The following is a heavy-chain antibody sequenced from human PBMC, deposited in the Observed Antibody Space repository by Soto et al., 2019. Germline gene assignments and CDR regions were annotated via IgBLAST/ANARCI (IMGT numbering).Heavy chain of an antibody. CDR2: IYWNDDK. CDR1: GFSLNSRGLG. D-gene: IGHD1-1*01. CDR3: GPRPPAGRRY. Sequence: QITMKESGPTLVKPTQTLTLTCTFSGFSLNSRGLGVAWIRQPPGKALEWLALIYWNDDKRYSPSLKSRLTITQDTSKKPVVPTLDHVDPMDTAKYFLGPRPPAGRRYWGQGTLVTRSS. V-gene: IGHV2-5*01. J-gene: IGHJ4*02.